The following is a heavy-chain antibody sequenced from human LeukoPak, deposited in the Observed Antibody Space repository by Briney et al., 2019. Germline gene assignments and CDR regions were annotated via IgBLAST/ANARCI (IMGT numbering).Heavy chain of an antibody. Sequence: PSETLSLTCAVYGGSFSGYYWSWIRQPPGKGLEWIGEINHSGSTNYNPSLKSRVTISVDTSKNQFSLKLSSVTAADTAVYYCARNRLTPGLRVYYYYYMDVWGKGATVTVSS. CDR3: ARNRLTPGLRVYYYYYMDV. CDR2: INHSGST. V-gene: IGHV4-34*01. J-gene: IGHJ6*03. CDR1: GGSFSGYY. D-gene: IGHD3-16*01.